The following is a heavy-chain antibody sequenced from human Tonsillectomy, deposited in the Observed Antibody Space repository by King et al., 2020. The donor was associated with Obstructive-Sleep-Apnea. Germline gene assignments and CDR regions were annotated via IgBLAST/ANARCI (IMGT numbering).Heavy chain of an antibody. CDR3: ARHSVISDSRGYFDDAFDI. CDR2: IDPSNSYT. Sequence: QLVQSGAEVKKPGESLRISCKGSGYSFTSYWISWVRQMPGKGLEWMGRIDPSNSYTNYSPSFQVHVTISADKSISTAFLQGSSLKASDTAMYYLARHSVISDSRGYFDDAFDIWGQGTMVTVSS. D-gene: IGHD3-22*01. J-gene: IGHJ3*02. CDR1: GYSFTSYW. V-gene: IGHV5-10-1*01.